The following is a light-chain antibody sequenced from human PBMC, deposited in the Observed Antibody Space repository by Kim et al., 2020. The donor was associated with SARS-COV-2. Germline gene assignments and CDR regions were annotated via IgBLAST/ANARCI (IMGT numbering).Light chain of an antibody. Sequence: SASVGDRVTITCRASEDIRNDLGWYQQNPGRAPKRLIYGAYSLKSRVPSRFSGSGYGTEFTLTISSLQPEDFATYFCLQHNTYPITFGQGTRLRLN. CDR3: LQHNTYPIT. CDR1: EDIRND. J-gene: IGKJ5*01. V-gene: IGKV1-17*01. CDR2: GAY.